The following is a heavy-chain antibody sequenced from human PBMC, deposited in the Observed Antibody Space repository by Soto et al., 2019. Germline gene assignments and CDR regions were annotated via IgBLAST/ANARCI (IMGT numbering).Heavy chain of an antibody. CDR1: GGTFRNYA. Sequence: QGQLVQSGAELKKPGSAVRVSCKATGGTFRNYAISWLRQVPGQGPEWLGGIKPVSGTTYYAPKFQGSVTITADSSTGTAYMEVGSLTSEDTAIYYCARDGYNYGYYFDLWGQGTLVTVSS. V-gene: IGHV1-69*06. CDR3: ARDGYNYGYYFDL. J-gene: IGHJ4*02. CDR2: IKPVSGTT. D-gene: IGHD5-18*01.